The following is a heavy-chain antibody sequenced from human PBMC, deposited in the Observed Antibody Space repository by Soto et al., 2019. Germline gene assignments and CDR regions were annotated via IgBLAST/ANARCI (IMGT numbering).Heavy chain of an antibody. V-gene: IGHV1-18*01. CDR2: ISAYNGNT. CDR3: ARDGEDYYGSGSSVRFMDV. D-gene: IGHD3-10*01. J-gene: IGHJ6*03. Sequence: GASVKVSCKASGYTFTSYGISWVRQAPGQGLEWMGWISAYNGNTNYAQKLQGRVTMTTDTSTSTAYMELRSLRSDDTAVYYCARDGEDYYGSGSSVRFMDVWGKGTTVTVSS. CDR1: GYTFTSYG.